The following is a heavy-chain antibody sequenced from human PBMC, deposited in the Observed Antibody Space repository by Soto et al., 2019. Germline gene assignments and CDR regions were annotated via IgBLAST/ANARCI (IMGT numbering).Heavy chain of an antibody. CDR1: GGSISSYY. D-gene: IGHD5-18*01. V-gene: IGHV4-59*01. J-gene: IGHJ4*02. Sequence: SETLSLTCTASGGSISSYYWSWIRQPPGKGLEWIGYIYYSGSTNYNPPLKSRVTISVDTSKNQFSLKLSSVTAADTAVYYCARLTGRGYSYGYGLNFDYWGQGTLVTVSS. CDR3: ARLTGRGYSYGYGLNFDY. CDR2: IYYSGST.